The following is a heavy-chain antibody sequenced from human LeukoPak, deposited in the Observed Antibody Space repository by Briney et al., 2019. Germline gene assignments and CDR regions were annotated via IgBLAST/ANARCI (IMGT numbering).Heavy chain of an antibody. D-gene: IGHD6-13*01. Sequence: PGGSLRLSCAASGFTFSSYAMSWVRQAPGKGLEWVSAISGSGGSTYYADSVKGRFTISRDNSKNTLYLQMNSLRAEDTTVYYCAKDCEIYSSSWYIPWFDPWGQGTLVTVSS. V-gene: IGHV3-23*01. CDR3: AKDCEIYSSSWYIPWFDP. CDR1: GFTFSSYA. CDR2: ISGSGGST. J-gene: IGHJ5*02.